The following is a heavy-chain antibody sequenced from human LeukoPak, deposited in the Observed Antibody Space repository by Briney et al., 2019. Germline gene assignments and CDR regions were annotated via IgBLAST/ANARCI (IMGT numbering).Heavy chain of an antibody. J-gene: IGHJ4*02. CDR1: GGSISSYY. CDR2: IYYSGST. Sequence: PSETLSLTCTVSGGSISSYYWSWIRQPPGKGLEWTGYIYYSGSTNYNPSLKSRVTISVDTSKNQFSLKLSSVTAADTAVYYCARVRYLDWLSIDYWGQGTLVTVSS. V-gene: IGHV4-59*01. CDR3: ARVRYLDWLSIDY. D-gene: IGHD3-9*01.